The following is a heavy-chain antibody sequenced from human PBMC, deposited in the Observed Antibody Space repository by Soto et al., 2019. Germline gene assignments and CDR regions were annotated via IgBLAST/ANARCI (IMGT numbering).Heavy chain of an antibody. Sequence: QVQQVQSGAEVKKPGSSVKVSCKASGGTFSSYAISWVRQAPGQGLEWMGGIIPIFGTANYAQKFQGRVTITADESTSTAYMELSSLRSEDTAVYYCARAYYYDSSGYYLGFFDYWGQGTLVTVSS. CDR1: GGTFSSYA. CDR2: IIPIFGTA. V-gene: IGHV1-69*01. D-gene: IGHD3-22*01. J-gene: IGHJ4*02. CDR3: ARAYYYDSSGYYLGFFDY.